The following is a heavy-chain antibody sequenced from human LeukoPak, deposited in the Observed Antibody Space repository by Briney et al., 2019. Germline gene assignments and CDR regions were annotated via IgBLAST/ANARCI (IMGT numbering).Heavy chain of an antibody. CDR2: IYYTGST. CDR3: ARHGGYHSPIDY. J-gene: IGHJ4*02. V-gene: IGHV4-59*08. Sequence: SVTLSLTCTVSAGSITNYYWSWIRQPPGKGLEWIGYIYYTGSTNYNPSLKSRVSISVDTSKNQFSLKLSSVTAAGTAVYYCARHGGYHSPIDYWGQGTLVTVSS. CDR1: AGSITNYY. D-gene: IGHD3-22*01.